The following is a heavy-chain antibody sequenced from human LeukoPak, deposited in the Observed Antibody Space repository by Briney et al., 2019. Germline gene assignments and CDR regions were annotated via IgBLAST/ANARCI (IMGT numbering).Heavy chain of an antibody. CDR3: ARDGRRGSRYYYYYMDV. CDR2: ISAYNGNT. Sequence: ASVKVSCKASGGTFRTYGISWVRQAPGQGLEWMGWISAYNGNTNYAQKLQGRVTMTTDTSTSTAYMELRSLRSDDTAVYYCARDGRRGSRYYYYYMDVWGKGTTVTVSS. V-gene: IGHV1-18*01. CDR1: GGTFRTYG. J-gene: IGHJ6*03. D-gene: IGHD1-1*01.